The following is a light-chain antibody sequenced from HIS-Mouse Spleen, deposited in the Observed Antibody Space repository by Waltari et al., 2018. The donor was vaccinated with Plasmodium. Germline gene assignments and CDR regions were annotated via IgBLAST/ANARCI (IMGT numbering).Light chain of an antibody. CDR1: QSISSY. V-gene: IGKV1-39*01. J-gene: IGKJ1*01. Sequence: DIQMTQSPSSLSASVGDRVTITCRASQSISSYLNLDQQKPGKAPKLLIYAASSLQSGVPSRFSGSGSGTDFTLTISSLQPEDFATYYCQQNYNTWTFGQGTKVEIK. CDR3: QQNYNTWT. CDR2: AAS.